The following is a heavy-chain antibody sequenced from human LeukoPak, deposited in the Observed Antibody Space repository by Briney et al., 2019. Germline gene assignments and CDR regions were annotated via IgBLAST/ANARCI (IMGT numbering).Heavy chain of an antibody. V-gene: IGHV4-34*01. CDR3: ARVKGFYYYYGMDV. J-gene: IGHJ6*02. CDR1: GGSFSGYY. CDR2: INHSGST. Sequence: SETLSLTCAVYGGSFSGYYWSWIRQPPGKGLECIGEINHSGSTNYNPSLKSRVTISVDTSKNQFSLKLSSVTAADTAVYYCARVKGFYYYYGMDVWGQGTTVTVSS.